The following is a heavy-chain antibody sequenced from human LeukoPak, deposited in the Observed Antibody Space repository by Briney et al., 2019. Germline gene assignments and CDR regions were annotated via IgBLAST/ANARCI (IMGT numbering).Heavy chain of an antibody. CDR2: INSYSGNT. J-gene: IGHJ4*02. V-gene: IGHV1-18*04. CDR1: GYTFSDYY. Sequence: ASVKVSCKASGYTFSDYYMHWVRQAPGQGLEWMGWINSYSGNTDYAQNLQGRVTMTTDTSTTTVYMELRSLRSDDTAVYYCARDGGSGNFFWGQGTLVTVSS. CDR3: ARDGGSGNFF. D-gene: IGHD1-26*01.